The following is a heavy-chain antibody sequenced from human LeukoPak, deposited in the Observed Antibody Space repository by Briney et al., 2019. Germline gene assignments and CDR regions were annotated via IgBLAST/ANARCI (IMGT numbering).Heavy chain of an antibody. CDR3: TTDSLSGYSPLNWFDP. CDR2: ISGSGGST. CDR1: GFTFSSYA. V-gene: IGHV3-23*01. D-gene: IGHD5-18*01. Sequence: PGGSLRLSCAASGFTFSSYAMSWVRQAPGKGLEWVSAISGSGGSTYYADSVKGRFTISRDNSKNTLYLQMNSLKTEDTAVYYCTTDSLSGYSPLNWFDPWGQGTLVTVSS. J-gene: IGHJ5*02.